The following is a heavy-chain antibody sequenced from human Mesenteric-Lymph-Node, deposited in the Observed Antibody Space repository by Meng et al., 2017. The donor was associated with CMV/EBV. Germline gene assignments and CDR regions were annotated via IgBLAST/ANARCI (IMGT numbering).Heavy chain of an antibody. Sequence: CAASGFNFNYDYRDWVRQAPGRGLEFVGRIRDKAHSYTTESAASVRGRFTVSRDDSKTSVYLQMNSLTTEDTAVYYCARDRNGGPDYWGQGILVTVSS. V-gene: IGHV3-72*01. CDR2: IRDKAHSYTT. CDR1: GFNFNYDY. CDR3: ARDRNGGPDY. J-gene: IGHJ4*02. D-gene: IGHD2-8*01.